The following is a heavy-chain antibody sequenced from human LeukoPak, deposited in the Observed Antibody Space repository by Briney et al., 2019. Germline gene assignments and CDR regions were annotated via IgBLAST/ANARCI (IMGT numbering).Heavy chain of an antibody. J-gene: IGHJ4*02. CDR2: ISYDGSNK. CDR3: AKEWSSSWSFLDY. Sequence: GGSLRLSCAASGFTFSSYGMHCVRQAPGKGLEWVAVISYDGSNKYYADSVKGRFTISRDNSKNTLYLQMNSLRAEDTAVYYCAKEWSSSWSFLDYWGQGTLVTVSS. D-gene: IGHD6-13*01. V-gene: IGHV3-30*18. CDR1: GFTFSSYG.